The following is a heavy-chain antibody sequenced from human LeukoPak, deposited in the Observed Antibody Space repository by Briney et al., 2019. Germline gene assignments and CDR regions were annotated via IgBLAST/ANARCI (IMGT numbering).Heavy chain of an antibody. V-gene: IGHV3-23*01. D-gene: IGHD2-2*01. CDR1: AFTSSSYA. CDR3: AKDSAVVPAAPYGMDV. CDR2: ISGSGGGT. J-gene: IGHJ6*02. Sequence: GGSLRLSCAASAFTSSSYAMNWVRQAPGKGLEWVSTISGSGGGTYYADSVKGRFTISRDNPKNTLYLQMNSLRAEDTAVYYCAKDSAVVPAAPYGMDVWGQGTTVTVSS.